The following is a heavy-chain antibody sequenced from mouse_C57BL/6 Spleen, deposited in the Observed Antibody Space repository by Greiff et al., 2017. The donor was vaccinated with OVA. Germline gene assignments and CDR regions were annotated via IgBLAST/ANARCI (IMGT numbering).Heavy chain of an antibody. CDR2: IYPGDGDT. D-gene: IGHD1-1*01. V-gene: IGHV1-82*01. Sequence: QVQLKQSGPELVKPGASVKISCKASGYAFSSSWMNWVKQRPGKGLEWIGRIYPGDGDTNYNGKFKGKATLTADKSSSTAYMQLSSLTSEDSAVYFCARWTTVVADFDYWGQGTTLTVSS. CDR3: ARWTTVVADFDY. CDR1: GYAFSSSW. J-gene: IGHJ2*01.